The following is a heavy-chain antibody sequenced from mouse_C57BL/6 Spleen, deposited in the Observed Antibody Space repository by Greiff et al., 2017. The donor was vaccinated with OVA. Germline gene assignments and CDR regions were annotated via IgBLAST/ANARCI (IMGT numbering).Heavy chain of an antibody. CDR1: GYTFTSYW. Sequence: QVQLKQPGAELVRPGSSVKLSCKASGYTFTSYWMDWVKQRPGQGLEWIGNIYPSDSETHYNQKFKDKATLTVDKSSSTAYMQLSSLTSEDSAVYYCARGYDGYFDHWGQGTTLTVSS. CDR2: IYPSDSET. V-gene: IGHV1-61*01. D-gene: IGHD2-3*01. CDR3: ARGYDGYFDH. J-gene: IGHJ2*01.